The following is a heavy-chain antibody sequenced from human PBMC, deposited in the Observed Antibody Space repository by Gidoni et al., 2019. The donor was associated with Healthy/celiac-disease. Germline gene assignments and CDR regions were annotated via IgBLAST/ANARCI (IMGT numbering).Heavy chain of an antibody. J-gene: IGHJ6*02. V-gene: IGHV4-34*01. CDR2: INHSGST. CDR3: AGDGPHGMDV. CDR1: GWSFSGYY. Sequence: QVQLQQWGAGLLKPSETLSLTCAVYGWSFSGYYWSWIRQPPGKGLEWIGEINHSGSTNYNPSLKSRVTISVDTSKNQFSLKLSSVTAADTAVYYCAGDGPHGMDVWGQGTTVTVSS.